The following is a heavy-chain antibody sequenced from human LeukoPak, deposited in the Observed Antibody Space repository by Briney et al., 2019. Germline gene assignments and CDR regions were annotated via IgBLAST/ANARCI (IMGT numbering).Heavy chain of an antibody. V-gene: IGHV4-59*01. D-gene: IGHD3-10*01. CDR1: GGSISSYY. Sequence: SETLSLTRTVSGGSISSYYWSWIRQPPGKGLEWIGYIYYSGSTNYNPSLKSRVTISVDTSKNQFSLKLSSVTAADTAVYYCARGGITMVRGVIITPAFDYWGQGTLVTVSS. CDR2: IYYSGST. J-gene: IGHJ4*02. CDR3: ARGGITMVRGVIITPAFDY.